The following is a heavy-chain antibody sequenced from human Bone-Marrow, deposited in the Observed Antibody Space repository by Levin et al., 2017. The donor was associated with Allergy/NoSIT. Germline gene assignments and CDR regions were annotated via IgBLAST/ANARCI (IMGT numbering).Heavy chain of an antibody. CDR2: LWFDGTNK. CDR3: ARDLTRGIAVAGLDS. V-gene: IGHV3-33*01. Sequence: GESLKISCAASGFTFNRYGMHWVRQAPGKGLEWVAVLWFDGTNKYHADSVRGRFTISRDNSKNTLYLQMNSLRGEDSAVYYCARDLTRGIAVAGLDSWGQGTLVTVSS. D-gene: IGHD6-19*01. J-gene: IGHJ4*02. CDR1: GFTFNRYG.